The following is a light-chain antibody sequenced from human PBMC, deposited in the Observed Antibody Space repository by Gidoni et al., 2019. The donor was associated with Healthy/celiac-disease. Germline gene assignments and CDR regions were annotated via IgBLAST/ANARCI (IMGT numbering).Light chain of an antibody. CDR1: ALPKQY. CDR3: QSADSSGTHEV. Sequence: SYELTPPPPVSVSPGQTARITCSGDALPKQYAYWYHQKPGQAPVLVIYNDRERPSGIPERFSGSSSGTTVTLTISGVQAEDEADYYCQSADSSGTHEVFGGGTKLTV. V-gene: IGLV3-25*03. J-gene: IGLJ2*01. CDR2: NDR.